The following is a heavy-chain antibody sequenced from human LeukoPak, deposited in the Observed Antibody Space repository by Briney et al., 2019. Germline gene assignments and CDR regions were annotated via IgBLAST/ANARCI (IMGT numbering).Heavy chain of an antibody. CDR1: GFTFGAYA. CDR2: IRSKAYGGTI. Sequence: GGSLRLSCTASGFTFGAYAMSWFRQAPGKGLEWVGFIRSKAYGGTIEYAASMKGRFTISRDDSKNIAYLQMNSLKTEDTAVYYCTRSKQGDYWGQGTLVTVSS. J-gene: IGHJ4*02. CDR3: TRSKQGDY. D-gene: IGHD6-13*01. V-gene: IGHV3-49*03.